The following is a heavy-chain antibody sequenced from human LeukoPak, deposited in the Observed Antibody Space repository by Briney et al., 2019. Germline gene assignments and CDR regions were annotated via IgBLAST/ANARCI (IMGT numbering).Heavy chain of an antibody. J-gene: IGHJ4*02. CDR3: AISRDGYTFDY. CDR1: GGSISSSRYY. D-gene: IGHD5-24*01. CDR2: FYYSGST. Sequence: PSETLSLTCTVSGGSISSSRYYWGWIRQPPGKGLEWIGSFYYSGSTYYNPSLKSRVTISVDTSKNQFSLKLSSVTAADTAVYYCAISRDGYTFDYWGQGTLVTVSS. V-gene: IGHV4-39*07.